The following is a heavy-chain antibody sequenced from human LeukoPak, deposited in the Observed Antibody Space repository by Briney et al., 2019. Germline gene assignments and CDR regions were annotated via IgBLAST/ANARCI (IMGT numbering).Heavy chain of an antibody. CDR2: IYYSGST. CDR3: ARVQGIAAAGLDY. D-gene: IGHD6-13*01. V-gene: IGHV4-59*01. J-gene: IGHJ4*02. Sequence: SETLSLTCTVSGGSISIYYWSWIRQPPGKGLEWIGYIYYSGSTNYNPSLKSRVTISVDTSKNQFSLKLSSVTAADTAVYYCARVQGIAAAGLDYWGQGTLVTVSS. CDR1: GGSISIYY.